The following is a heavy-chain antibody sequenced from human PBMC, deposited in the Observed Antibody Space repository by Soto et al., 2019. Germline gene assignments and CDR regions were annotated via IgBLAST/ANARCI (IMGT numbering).Heavy chain of an antibody. D-gene: IGHD6-13*01. CDR2: INHSGNT. Sequence: SETLSLTCAVYGGSFSGYCWSWIRQPPGKGLEWIGEINHSGNTNYNPSLKSRVTISVDTSKNQFSLKLSSVTAADTAVYYCARRERAAGPDWLFDPWGQGTLVIVSS. CDR1: GGSFSGYC. V-gene: IGHV4-34*01. J-gene: IGHJ5*02. CDR3: ARRERAAGPDWLFDP.